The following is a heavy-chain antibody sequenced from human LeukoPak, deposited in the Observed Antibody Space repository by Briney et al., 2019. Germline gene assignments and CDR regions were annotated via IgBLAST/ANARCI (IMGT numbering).Heavy chain of an antibody. Sequence: ASVKVSCKASGYTFTSYGISWVRQAPGQGLEWMGWISAYNGNTNYAQKLQGRVTMTTDTSTSTAYMELRSLRSDDTAVYYCARGSGSYYKGNWFDPWGQGTLVTVSS. J-gene: IGHJ5*02. CDR1: GYTFTSYG. CDR3: ARGSGSYYKGNWFDP. V-gene: IGHV1-18*01. CDR2: ISAYNGNT. D-gene: IGHD3-10*01.